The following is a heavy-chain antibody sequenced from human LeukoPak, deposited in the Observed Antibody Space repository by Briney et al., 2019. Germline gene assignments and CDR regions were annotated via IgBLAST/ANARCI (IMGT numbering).Heavy chain of an antibody. CDR3: ATEIDYGDYVHNFDY. V-gene: IGHV3-30*03. CDR1: GFTFSSYG. Sequence: GGSLRLSCAASGFTFSSYGMHWVRQAPGKGLEWVAVISYDGSIKYYADSLKGRFTISRDNSKNTLSLQMNSLRAEDTAVHYCATEIDYGDYVHNFDYWGQGTLVTVSS. D-gene: IGHD4-17*01. CDR2: ISYDGSIK. J-gene: IGHJ4*02.